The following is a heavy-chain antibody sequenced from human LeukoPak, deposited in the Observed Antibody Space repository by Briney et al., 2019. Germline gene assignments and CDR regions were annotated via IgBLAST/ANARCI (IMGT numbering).Heavy chain of an antibody. V-gene: IGHV4-59*01. CDR1: GGSMSYYY. Sequence: SETLSLTCTVSGGSMSYYYWTWIRQTPGKGLEWIGYKYYDGNSGNTNYNPSLESRVTISVDTSKNHVSLNLTSVTAADTAVYYCVRPESAGSKYRFDYWGQGALVTVSS. CDR3: VRPESAGSKYRFDY. J-gene: IGHJ4*02. CDR2: KYYDGNSGNT. D-gene: IGHD1-14*01.